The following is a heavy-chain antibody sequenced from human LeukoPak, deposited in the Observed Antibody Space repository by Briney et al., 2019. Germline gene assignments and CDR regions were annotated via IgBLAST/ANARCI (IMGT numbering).Heavy chain of an antibody. Sequence: GRSLRLSCAASGFTFSNYGMHWVRQSPGQGLEWVAVVSYEGRTQYYADSVKGRFTISRDNSKNTLFLQMNSLRAEDTAVYYSAKEITQHTNNWYWANWGPGNLVSVSS. V-gene: IGHV3-30*18. CDR2: VSYEGRTQ. CDR1: GFTFSNYG. CDR3: AKEITQHTNNWYWAN. D-gene: IGHD1-1*01. J-gene: IGHJ4*02.